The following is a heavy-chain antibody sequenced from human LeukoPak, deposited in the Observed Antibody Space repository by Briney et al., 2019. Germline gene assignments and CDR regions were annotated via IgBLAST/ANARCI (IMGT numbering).Heavy chain of an antibody. CDR2: KYYSGST. CDR3: AGGRRYGFDFDS. J-gene: IGHJ4*02. CDR1: GVSINTCCYY. V-gene: IGHV4-61*01. D-gene: IGHD3-10*01. Sequence: PSETLSLTCAASGVSINTCCYYWAWLRQPPGKGLEWSGYKYYSGSTRYNSSLRSRLTISLYSSKNQFSLRLTSVTAADTAVYYCAGGRRYGFDFDSWGPGTLVIVSS.